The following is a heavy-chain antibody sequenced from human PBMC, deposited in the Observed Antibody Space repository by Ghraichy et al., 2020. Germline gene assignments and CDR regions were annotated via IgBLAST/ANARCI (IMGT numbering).Heavy chain of an antibody. Sequence: GGSLRLSCAASGFTFRSYTMSWVRQTPGKGLEWVSTISGSGSDTYYADSVRGRFTISRDNFKNTLYLQMISLRAEDTAVYYCVKRGFLRSPSPASGPDYWGQGTLVTVSS. CDR1: GFTFRSYT. CDR2: ISGSGSDT. J-gene: IGHJ4*02. CDR3: VKRGFLRSPSPASGPDY. V-gene: IGHV3-23*01. D-gene: IGHD6-13*01.